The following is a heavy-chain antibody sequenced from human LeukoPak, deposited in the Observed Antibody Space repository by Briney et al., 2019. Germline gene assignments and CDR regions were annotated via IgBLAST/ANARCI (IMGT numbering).Heavy chain of an antibody. V-gene: IGHV3-21*01. D-gene: IGHD1-26*01. Sequence: GGSLSFSCAASGFTFSIYSMIWVRQAPGEGLEWLSSFSSSSSYIFYAHSGKGRFTIYRDNAKNSLYLQMNSLRAEDTAVYYCARDKLLNDNPSPDAFDIWGQGTMVTVSS. J-gene: IGHJ3*02. CDR3: ARDKLLNDNPSPDAFDI. CDR2: FSSSSSYI. CDR1: GFTFSIYS.